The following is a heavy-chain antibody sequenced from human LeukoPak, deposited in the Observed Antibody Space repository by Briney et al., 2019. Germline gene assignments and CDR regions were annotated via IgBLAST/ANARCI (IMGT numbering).Heavy chain of an antibody. D-gene: IGHD4-17*01. J-gene: IGHJ3*01. CDR1: GFTFSSFA. Sequence: GGSLRLSCAASGFTFSSFAMTWVRQSPGEGLEWVSSIRGGGAATGYADSVRGRFTIFRDNSKNTLYLQMNSLRAEDSAVYFWGRDPNGDYVGAFEFWGQGTLVTVSS. CDR2: IRGGGAAT. V-gene: IGHV3-23*01. CDR3: GRDPNGDYVGAFEF.